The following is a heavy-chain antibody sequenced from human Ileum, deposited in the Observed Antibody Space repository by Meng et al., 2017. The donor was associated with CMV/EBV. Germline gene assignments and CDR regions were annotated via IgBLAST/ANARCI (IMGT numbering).Heavy chain of an antibody. V-gene: IGHV1-2*06. CDR3: TREGFDY. Sequence: VNRACKAAGYTFTGYWVHWVRQAPGQGLGWMGRIKPSTGDTSYAQKFQGRVTVTRDTSISTVYMELNSLTSDDTAVYYCTREGFDYWGQGALVTVSS. CDR1: GYTFTGYW. J-gene: IGHJ4*02. CDR2: IKPSTGDT.